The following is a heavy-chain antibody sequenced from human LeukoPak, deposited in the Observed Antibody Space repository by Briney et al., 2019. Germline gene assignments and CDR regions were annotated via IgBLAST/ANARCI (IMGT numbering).Heavy chain of an antibody. CDR2: INGGTGNT. CDR1: GYTFTGYY. J-gene: IGHJ6*03. CDR3: ARARYEFRIWPKSRYDYYYYMDV. V-gene: IGHV1-3*03. Sequence: ASVKVSCKASGYTFTGYYMHWVRQAAGQRLEWMGWINGGTGNTKYSQDFQGRVTFTRDTSASTAYMEVSSLRSEDMAVYYCARARYEFRIWPKSRYDYYYYMDVWGKGTTVTVSS. D-gene: IGHD2-21*01.